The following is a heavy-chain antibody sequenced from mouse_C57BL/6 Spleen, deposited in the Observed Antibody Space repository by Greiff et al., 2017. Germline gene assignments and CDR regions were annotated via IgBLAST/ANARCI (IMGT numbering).Heavy chain of an antibody. D-gene: IGHD1-1*01. CDR3: ASNYGSSYWFAY. CDR1: GYAFSSSW. J-gene: IGHJ3*01. Sequence: QVQLQQSGPELVKPGASVKISCKASGYAFSSSWMNWVKQRPGKGLEWIGRIYPGDGDTNYNGKFKGKATLTADKSSSTAYMQLSSLTSEDSAVYVYASNYGSSYWFAYWGQGTLVTVSA. CDR2: IYPGDGDT. V-gene: IGHV1-82*01.